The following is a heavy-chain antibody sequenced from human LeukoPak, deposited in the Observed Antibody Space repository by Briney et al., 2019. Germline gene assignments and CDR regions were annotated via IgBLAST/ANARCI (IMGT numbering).Heavy chain of an antibody. CDR2: INPNSGGT. CDR3: ARPFSSSWDLFDY. J-gene: IGHJ4*02. V-gene: IGHV1-2*02. Sequence: ASVKVSCKASGYTFTGYYMHWVRQAPGQGLEWMGWINPNSGGTNYAQKFQGRVTMTRDTSISTAYMELSRLRSDDTAVYYCARPFSSSWDLFDYWGQGTLVTVSS. D-gene: IGHD6-13*01. CDR1: GYTFTGYY.